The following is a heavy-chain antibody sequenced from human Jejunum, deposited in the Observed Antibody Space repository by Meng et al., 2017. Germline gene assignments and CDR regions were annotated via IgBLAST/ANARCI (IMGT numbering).Heavy chain of an antibody. V-gene: IGHV6-1*01. CDR2: KYYKSKWNY. Sequence: SQTLSLTCAISGDTVSNTSAAWSWLRQSPPRGLEWLGRKYYKSKWNYDYAESVKGRITITPDTSKNQLSLQLSSVTAEDTAIYYCARQTGFFHYWGQGTLVTVSS. D-gene: IGHD7-27*01. CDR1: GDTVSNTSAA. CDR3: ARQTGFFHY. J-gene: IGHJ4*02.